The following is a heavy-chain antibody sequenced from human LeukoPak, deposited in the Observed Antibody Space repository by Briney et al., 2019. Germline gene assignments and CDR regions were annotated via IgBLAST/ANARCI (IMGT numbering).Heavy chain of an antibody. D-gene: IGHD2-2*02. V-gene: IGHV3-23*01. CDR1: GFTFSSYA. CDR3: AKGYCSSTSCYRAYYYYGMDV. Sequence: GGSLRLSCAASGFTFSSYAMSWARQAPGKGLEWVSAISGSGGSTYYADSVKGRFTISRDNSKNTLYLQMNSLRAEDTAVYYCAKGYCSSTSCYRAYYYYGMDVWGQGTTVTVSS. CDR2: ISGSGGST. J-gene: IGHJ6*02.